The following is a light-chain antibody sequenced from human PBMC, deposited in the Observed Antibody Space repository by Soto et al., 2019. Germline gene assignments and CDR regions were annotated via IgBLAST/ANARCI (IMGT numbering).Light chain of an antibody. CDR1: QSIRSY. Sequence: DIQMTQSPSPLSASVGDRVTITCRASQSIRSYLNWFQQKPGKAPRLLIYAASRLESGVPSRFSGRGSGTDFALTIGSLQPEDFATYYCQQSFSTPQTFGHGTKV. V-gene: IGKV1-39*01. CDR2: AAS. CDR3: QQSFSTPQT. J-gene: IGKJ1*01.